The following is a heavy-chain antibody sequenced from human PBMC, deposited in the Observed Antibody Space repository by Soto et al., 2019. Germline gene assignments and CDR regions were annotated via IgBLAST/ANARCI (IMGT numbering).Heavy chain of an antibody. CDR3: ARGGNDFWSGAETIHYYYYMDV. CDR1: GFTFSSYS. J-gene: IGHJ6*03. V-gene: IGHV3-21*01. CDR2: ISSSSSYI. D-gene: IGHD3-3*01. Sequence: EVQLVESGGGLVKPGGSLRLSCAASGFTFSSYSMNWVRQAPGKGLEWVSSISSSSSYIYYADSVKGRFTISRDNAKNSLYLQMNSLRAEDTAVYYCARGGNDFWSGAETIHYYYYMDVWGKGTTVTVSS.